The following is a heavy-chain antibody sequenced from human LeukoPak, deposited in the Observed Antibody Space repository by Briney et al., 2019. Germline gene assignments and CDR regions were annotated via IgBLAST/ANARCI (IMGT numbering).Heavy chain of an antibody. D-gene: IGHD6-19*01. CDR3: AREEVAVAGSNFDY. Sequence: SVKVSCKASGGTFSSYAISWVRQAPGQGLEWMGRIIPILGIANYAQKFQGRVTITADKSTSTAYMELSSRRSGDTAVYYCAREEVAVAGSNFDYWGQGTLVTVSS. J-gene: IGHJ4*02. CDR1: GGTFSSYA. CDR2: IIPILGIA. V-gene: IGHV1-69*04.